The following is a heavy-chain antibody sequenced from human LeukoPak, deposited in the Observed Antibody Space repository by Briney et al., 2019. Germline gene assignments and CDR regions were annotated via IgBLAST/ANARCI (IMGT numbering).Heavy chain of an antibody. CDR1: RFTFSSYW. CDR2: IKQDGSEK. V-gene: IGHV3-7*03. CDR3: ARVSGNYYRWFDS. Sequence: PGGSLRLSCAASRFTFSSYWMSWVRQAPGKGLEWVANIKQDGSEKYYVDSEKGRFTISRDNAKNSLYLQMNSLRAEDTAVYYCARVSGNYYRWFDSWGQGTLVTVSS. D-gene: IGHD1-26*01. J-gene: IGHJ5*01.